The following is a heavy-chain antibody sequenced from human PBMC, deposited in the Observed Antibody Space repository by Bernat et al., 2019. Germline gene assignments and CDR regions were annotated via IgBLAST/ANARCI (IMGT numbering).Heavy chain of an antibody. CDR1: GYTFTDFY. J-gene: IGHJ4*02. V-gene: IGHV1-2*04. CDR3: ASGGRSTSGGVDYFDF. CDR2: INPNSGGT. Sequence: QVQMVQSGAEVKKPGASVKVSCKASGYTFTDFYIHWLRQAPGQGLEWMGWINPNSGGTDYAQRFQGWVTMTRETSITTAYMELSRLGSDDTAVYYCASGGRSTSGGVDYFDFWGQGTLVTVSS. D-gene: IGHD3-16*01.